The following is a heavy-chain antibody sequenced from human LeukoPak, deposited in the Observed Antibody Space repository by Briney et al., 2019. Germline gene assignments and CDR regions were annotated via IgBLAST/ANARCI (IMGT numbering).Heavy chain of an antibody. D-gene: IGHD5-18*01. Sequence: SETLSLTCAVYGGSFSGYYWSWIRQPPGKGLEWIGEINHSGSTNYSPSLKSRVTISVDTSKNQFSLKLSSVTAADTAVYYCASPPRYTYGQFDYWGQGTLVTVSS. CDR2: INHSGST. CDR1: GGSFSGYY. J-gene: IGHJ4*02. V-gene: IGHV4-34*01. CDR3: ASPPRYTYGQFDY.